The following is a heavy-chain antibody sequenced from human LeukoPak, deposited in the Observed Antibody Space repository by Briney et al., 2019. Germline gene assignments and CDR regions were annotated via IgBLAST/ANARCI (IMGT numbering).Heavy chain of an antibody. V-gene: IGHV3-11*06. Sequence: GGFLRLSCAASGFTFSDYYMSWIRQAPGKGLEWVSYISSSSSYTNYADSVKGRFTISRDNAKNSLYLQMNSLRAEDTAVYYCASSVAYYDYVWGSYRLIYFDYWGQGTLVTVSS. CDR1: GFTFSDYY. J-gene: IGHJ4*02. CDR2: ISSSSSYT. CDR3: ASSVAYYDYVWGSYRLIYFDY. D-gene: IGHD3-16*02.